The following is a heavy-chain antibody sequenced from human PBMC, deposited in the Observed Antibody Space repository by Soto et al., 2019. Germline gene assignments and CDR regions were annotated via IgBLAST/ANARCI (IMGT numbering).Heavy chain of an antibody. CDR3: AKDRGDEADLDY. CDR1: GFTFSSYA. J-gene: IGHJ4*02. Sequence: GGSPRLSCAASGFTFSSYAMGWVRQAPGKGLEWVSAISGSGGSTYYADSVKGRFTISRDNSKNTLYLQMNSLRAEDTAVYYCAKDRGDEADLDYWGQGTLVTVSS. CDR2: ISGSGGST. D-gene: IGHD3-16*01. V-gene: IGHV3-23*01.